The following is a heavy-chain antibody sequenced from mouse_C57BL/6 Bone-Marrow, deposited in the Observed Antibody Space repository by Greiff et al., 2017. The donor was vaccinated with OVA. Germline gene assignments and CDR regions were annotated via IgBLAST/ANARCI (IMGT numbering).Heavy chain of an antibody. CDR2: INPNNGGT. Sequence: DVQLQESGPELVKPGASVKIPCKASGYTFTDYNMDWVKQSHGKSLEWIGDINPNNGGTIYNQKFKGKATLTVDKSSSTAYMELRSLTSEDTAVYYCARKGNYGSSLYAMDYWGQGTSVTVSS. V-gene: IGHV1-18*01. J-gene: IGHJ4*01. D-gene: IGHD1-1*01. CDR1: GYTFTDYN. CDR3: ARKGNYGSSLYAMDY.